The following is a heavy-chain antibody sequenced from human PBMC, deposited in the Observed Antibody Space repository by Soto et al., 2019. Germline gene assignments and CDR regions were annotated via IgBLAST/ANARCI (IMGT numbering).Heavy chain of an antibody. CDR1: GYTFTSYD. D-gene: IGHD6-13*01. V-gene: IGHV1-8*01. CDR2: MNPNSGNT. J-gene: IGHJ5*02. CDR3: ARERSAAGTGWVDP. Sequence: QVQLVQSGAEVKKPGASVKVSCKASGYTFTSYDINWVRQATGQGLEWMGWMNPNSGNTGYAQKFQGRVTRTRNTSISTAYLELSSLRSEDTALYYCARERSAAGTGWVDPWGQGTLVTVSS.